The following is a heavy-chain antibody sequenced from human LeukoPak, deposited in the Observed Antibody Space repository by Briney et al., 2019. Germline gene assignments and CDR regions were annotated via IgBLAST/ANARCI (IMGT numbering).Heavy chain of an antibody. J-gene: IGHJ5*02. CDR2: IYTSGST. CDR1: GGSISSGSYY. CDR3: ARTVYCGGDGYPS. V-gene: IGHV4-61*02. Sequence: SQTLSLXCTVSGGSISSGSYYWSWIRQPAGKGLEWIGRIYTSGSTNYNPSLKSRVTISVDTSKNQFSLKLSSVTAADTAVYYCARTVYCGGDGYPSWGQGTLVTVSS. D-gene: IGHD2-21*02.